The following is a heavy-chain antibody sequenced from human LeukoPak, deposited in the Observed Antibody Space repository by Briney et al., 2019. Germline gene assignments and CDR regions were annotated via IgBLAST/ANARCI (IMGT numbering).Heavy chain of an antibody. Sequence: SETLSLTCTVSGGSISSSSYYWGWIRQPPGKGLEWIGSIYYSGSTYYNPSLKSRVTISVDTSKNQFSLKLSSVTAADTAVYYCARLKYYYDSSGSRAEYFQDWGQGTLVTASS. J-gene: IGHJ1*01. CDR2: IYYSGST. D-gene: IGHD3-22*01. V-gene: IGHV4-39*07. CDR1: GGSISSSSYY. CDR3: ARLKYYYDSSGSRAEYFQD.